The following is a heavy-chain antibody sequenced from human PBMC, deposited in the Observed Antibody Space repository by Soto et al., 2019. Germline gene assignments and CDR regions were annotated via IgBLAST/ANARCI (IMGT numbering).Heavy chain of an antibody. CDR2: ISGSGGST. Sequence: GGSLRLSCAASGFTFSSYAMSWVLQAPGKGLEWVSAISGSGGSTYYADSVKGRFTISRDNSKNTLYLQMNSLRAEDTAVYYCAKGRYSGSYSKPPGLFDYWGQGTLVTVSS. J-gene: IGHJ4*02. CDR1: GFTFSSYA. CDR3: AKGRYSGSYSKPPGLFDY. V-gene: IGHV3-23*01. D-gene: IGHD1-26*01.